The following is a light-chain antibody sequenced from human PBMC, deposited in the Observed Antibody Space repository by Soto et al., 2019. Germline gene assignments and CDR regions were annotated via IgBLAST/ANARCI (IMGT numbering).Light chain of an antibody. CDR1: SSDVGGSNF. V-gene: IGLV2-14*03. CDR2: DVA. J-gene: IGLJ1*01. CDR3: VSYTSSTTYV. Sequence: QSVLTHPASVSHSPGRSITISCTGTSSDVGGSNFVSWYQQHPGKPPKLIIYDVANRPSGVSNRFSGSKSGSTASLIISRLQTEDEADYYCVSYTSSTTYVFGTGTKVTVL.